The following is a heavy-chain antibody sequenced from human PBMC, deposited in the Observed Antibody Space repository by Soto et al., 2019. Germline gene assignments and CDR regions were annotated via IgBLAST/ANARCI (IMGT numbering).Heavy chain of an antibody. CDR3: AKATATGGGAFEI. Sequence: GGSLRLSSGVSGFICSSYDMSWVRQAPGKGLEWVSTILVGGSTHYEDSVKGRFTISRDTSKNTVYLQMNSLTAGDTAVYYCAKATATGGGAFEICGQGTMVTVSS. J-gene: IGHJ3*02. D-gene: IGHD2-8*02. CDR2: ILVGGST. V-gene: IGHV3-23*01. CDR1: GFICSSYD.